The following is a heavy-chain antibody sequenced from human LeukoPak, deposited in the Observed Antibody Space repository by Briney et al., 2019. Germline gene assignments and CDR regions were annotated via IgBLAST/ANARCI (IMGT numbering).Heavy chain of an antibody. J-gene: IGHJ6*02. V-gene: IGHV3-48*01. Sequence: PGGSLRLSCAASGFTFSSYSMNWVRQAPGKGLEWVSYISSSSSTIYYADSVKGRFTISRDNAKNSLYLQMNSLRAEDTAVYYCARVECTNGVCRPLSYYYGMDVWGQGTTVTVSS. D-gene: IGHD2-8*01. CDR2: ISSSSSTI. CDR1: GFTFSSYS. CDR3: ARVECTNGVCRPLSYYYGMDV.